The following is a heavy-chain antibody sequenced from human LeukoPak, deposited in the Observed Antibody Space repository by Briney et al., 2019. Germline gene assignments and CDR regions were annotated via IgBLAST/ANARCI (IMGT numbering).Heavy chain of an antibody. CDR1: GFTFSSYW. J-gene: IGHJ4*02. CDR3: ARAMVRGVKIFDY. CDR2: IKHDGSEK. Sequence: GGSLRLSCAASGFTFSSYWMSWVRQAPGKGLEWVANIKHDGSEKYYVDSVKGRFTISGDNAKNSLYLQMNSLRAEDTAVYYCARAMVRGVKIFDYWGQGTLVTVSS. V-gene: IGHV3-7*01. D-gene: IGHD3-10*01.